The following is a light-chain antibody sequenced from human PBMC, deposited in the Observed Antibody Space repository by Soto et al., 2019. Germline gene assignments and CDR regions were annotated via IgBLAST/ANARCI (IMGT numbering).Light chain of an antibody. Sequence: QSVLTQPASVSESPGQSITISCTGTSSDVGGYNRVSWYQQPPGTAPKLIIYEVNNRPSGVPDRFSGSKSGNTASLTISGLQAEDEADYYCNSFTTSSTYVFGTGTKVTVL. CDR1: SSDVGGYNR. J-gene: IGLJ1*01. CDR2: EVN. V-gene: IGLV2-18*02. CDR3: NSFTTSSTYV.